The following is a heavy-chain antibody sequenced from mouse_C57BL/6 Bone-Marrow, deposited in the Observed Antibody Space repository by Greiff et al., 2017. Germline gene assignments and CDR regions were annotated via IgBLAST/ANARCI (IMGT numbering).Heavy chain of an antibody. D-gene: IGHD1-3*01. CDR1: GFSLTTFGMG. Sequence: QVTLKVSGPGILQPSQTLSLTCYFSGFSLTTFGMGVGWISQPSGKGLEWLAHLWCDDDQSYHQALKSRTPISKDTSKTQVFLKIVNVDTADTATYYCARYNRCYFDDWGQGTTRTVAS. J-gene: IGHJ2*01. CDR2: LWCDDDQ. CDR3: ARYNRCYFDD. V-gene: IGHV8-8*01.